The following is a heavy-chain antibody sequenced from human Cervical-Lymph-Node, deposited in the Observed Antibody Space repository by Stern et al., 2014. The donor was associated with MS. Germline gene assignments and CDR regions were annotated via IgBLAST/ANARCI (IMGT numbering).Heavy chain of an antibody. J-gene: IGHJ4*02. Sequence: VQLGQSGAEVKKPGESLKISCKGSGYSFTSYWIGWVRQMPGKGLEWMGIIYPGDSDTRYSPSFQGQVTISADKSISTAYLQWSSLKASDTAMYYCARSPNGYCSGGSCSLFDYWGQGTLVTVSS. D-gene: IGHD2-15*01. CDR2: IYPGDSDT. CDR1: GYSFTSYW. CDR3: ARSPNGYCSGGSCSLFDY. V-gene: IGHV5-51*01.